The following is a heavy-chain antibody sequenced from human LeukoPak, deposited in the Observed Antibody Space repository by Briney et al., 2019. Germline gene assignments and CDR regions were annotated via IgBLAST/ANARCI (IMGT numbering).Heavy chain of an antibody. V-gene: IGHV1-2*02. D-gene: IGHD3-22*01. Sequence: ASVKVSCKASGYTFTGYYMHWVRQAPGQGLEWMGWINPNSGGTNYAQKFQGRVTMTRDTSISTAYMELSRLRSDDTAVYYCARVSDYYDSRGYPDYWGQGTPVSVSS. J-gene: IGHJ4*02. CDR3: ARVSDYYDSRGYPDY. CDR1: GYTFTGYY. CDR2: INPNSGGT.